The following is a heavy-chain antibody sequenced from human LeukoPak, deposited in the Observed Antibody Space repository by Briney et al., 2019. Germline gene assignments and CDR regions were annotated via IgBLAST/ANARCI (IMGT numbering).Heavy chain of an antibody. V-gene: IGHV3-23*01. CDR1: GFTFSSYA. CDR3: AKDCLAARPSAGYMDV. CDR2: ISGSGGST. D-gene: IGHD6-6*01. J-gene: IGHJ6*03. Sequence: PGGSLRLSCAASGFTFSSYAMSWVRQAPGKGLEWVSAISGSGGSTYYADSVKGRFTISRDNSKNTLYLQMNSLRAEDTAVYYCAKDCLAARPSAGYMDVWGKGTTVTVSS.